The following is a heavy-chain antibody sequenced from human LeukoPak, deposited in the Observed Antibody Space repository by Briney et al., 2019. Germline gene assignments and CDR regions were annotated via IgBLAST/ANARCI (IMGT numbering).Heavy chain of an antibody. CDR3: TRDATQYLRYGYFDS. CDR1: GFTFSNSA. CDR2: INNIASHI. D-gene: IGHD2/OR15-2a*01. Sequence: GGSLRLSCAASGFTFSNSAMNWVRQAPGKGLEWVSSINNIASHIYYADSVRGRFTISRDNAKNSVSLQMNNLRAEDTAVYYCTRDATQYLRYGYFDSWGQGILVTVSS. V-gene: IGHV3-21*01. J-gene: IGHJ4*02.